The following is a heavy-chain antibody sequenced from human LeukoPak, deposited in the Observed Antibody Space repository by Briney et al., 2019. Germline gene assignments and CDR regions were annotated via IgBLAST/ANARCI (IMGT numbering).Heavy chain of an antibody. CDR3: ARDLGSGQIGTTPGGLDY. D-gene: IGHD1-7*01. J-gene: IGHJ4*02. CDR1: GYTFTSYY. V-gene: IGHV1-46*01. Sequence: ASVKVSCKASGYTFTSYYIHWVRQAPGQGLEWMGLINPRGEFTTYAQKFQGRVTMTRDMSTSTVYMELSSLRSEDTAVYYCARDLGSGQIGTTPGGLDYWGQGTLVTVSS. CDR2: INPRGEFT.